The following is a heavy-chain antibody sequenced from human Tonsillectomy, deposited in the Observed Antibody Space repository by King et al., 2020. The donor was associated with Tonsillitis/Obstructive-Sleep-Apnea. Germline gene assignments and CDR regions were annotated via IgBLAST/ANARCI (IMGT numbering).Heavy chain of an antibody. CDR3: ARGRVAGDRDGDY. V-gene: IGHV4-4*02. CDR1: GGSISSTNW. CDR2: IYHSGST. Sequence: QLQESGPGLVKPSGTLSLTCAVSGGSISSTNWWRWVRQPPGKGLEWIGEIYHSGSTNCNPSLKSRVTISLDKSKNQFSLRLSSVTAADTAVYYCARGRVAGDRDGDYWGQGSLVTVSS. D-gene: IGHD2-15*01. J-gene: IGHJ4*02.